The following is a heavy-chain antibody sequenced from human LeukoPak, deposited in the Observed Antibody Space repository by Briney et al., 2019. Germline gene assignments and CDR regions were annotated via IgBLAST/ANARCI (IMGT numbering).Heavy chain of an antibody. CDR3: ARLRSGIAAAGTPFDY. J-gene: IGHJ4*02. Sequence: SETLSLTCAVYGGSFSGYYWSWIRQPPGKGLEWIGEINHSGSTNYNPSLKSRVTISVDTSKNQFSLKLSSVTAADTAVYYCARLRSGIAAAGTPFDYWGQGTLVTVSS. D-gene: IGHD6-13*01. V-gene: IGHV4-34*01. CDR1: GGSFSGYY. CDR2: INHSGST.